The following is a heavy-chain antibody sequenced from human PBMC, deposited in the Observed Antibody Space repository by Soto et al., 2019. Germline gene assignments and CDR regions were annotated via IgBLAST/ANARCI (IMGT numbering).Heavy chain of an antibody. J-gene: IGHJ4*02. D-gene: IGHD6-19*01. Sequence: EVQLLESGGGLVQPGGSLRLSCEASGFTFSNYAMSWVRQAPGKELEWVSYISGSGGTTYYADSVKGRFTISRDNSKNTLYLQMNSLRAEDTAVYYCAKDRTNTHNSGWSLSDYWGQGTLVTVSS. CDR2: ISGSGGTT. CDR3: AKDRTNTHNSGWSLSDY. CDR1: GFTFSNYA. V-gene: IGHV3-23*01.